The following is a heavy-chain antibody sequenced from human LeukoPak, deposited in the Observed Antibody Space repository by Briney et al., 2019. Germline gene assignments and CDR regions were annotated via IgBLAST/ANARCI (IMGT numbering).Heavy chain of an antibody. CDR1: GGSFSAYY. CDR2: INHSGST. V-gene: IGHV4-34*01. D-gene: IGHD5-12*01. J-gene: IGHJ4*02. CDR3: ARSPSMVAIDY. Sequence: SETLSLTCAVYGGSFSAYYWSWIRQPPGKGLEWIGEINHSGSTNYNPSLKSRVTVSVDTSKNQFSLKVSSVTAADTAVYYCARSPSMVAIDYWGQGTLATVSS.